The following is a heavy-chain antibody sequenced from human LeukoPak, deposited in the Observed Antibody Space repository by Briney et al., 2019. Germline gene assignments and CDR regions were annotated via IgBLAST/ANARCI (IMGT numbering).Heavy chain of an antibody. J-gene: IGHJ4*02. CDR3: ARENPSGYYNRPIDY. CDR1: GAAISSYY. V-gene: IGHV4-59*01. Sequence: SETLSLICTVSGAAISSYYWSWIRQPPGKGLEWIGDIYYSGSIKYNPSLKSRVTMSVDTSKNQFSLKLSSVTAADTAIYYCARENPSGYYNRPIDYWGQGSLVTVSS. CDR2: IYYSGSI. D-gene: IGHD3-22*01.